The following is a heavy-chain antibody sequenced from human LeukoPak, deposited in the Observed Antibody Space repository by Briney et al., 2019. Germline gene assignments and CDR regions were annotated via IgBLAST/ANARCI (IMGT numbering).Heavy chain of an antibody. V-gene: IGHV5-51*01. CDR2: IYPGDPDT. J-gene: IGHJ3*02. D-gene: IGHD1-26*01. CDR3: ARRVAGSYHDAFDI. Sequence: GESLKISCTGSGYSFTSYWIGWVRQMPGKGLEWMGIIYPGDPDTRYSPSFQGQVTISADKSISTAYLQWSSLRASDTAMYYCARRVAGSYHDAFDIWGQGTMVTVSS. CDR1: GYSFTSYW.